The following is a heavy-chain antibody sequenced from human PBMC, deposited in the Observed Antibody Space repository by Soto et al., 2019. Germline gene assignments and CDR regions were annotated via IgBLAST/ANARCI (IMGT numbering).Heavy chain of an antibody. Sequence: PGGSLRLSCAASGFTFSSYEMNWVRQAPGKGLEWVSYISSSGSTIYYADSVKGRFTISRDNAKNSLYLQMNSLRAEDTAVYYCAASSSSSSGRYYYGMDVWGHGTTVTVSS. CDR1: GFTFSSYE. CDR2: ISSSGSTI. V-gene: IGHV3-48*03. CDR3: AASSSSSSGRYYYGMDV. J-gene: IGHJ6*02. D-gene: IGHD6-6*01.